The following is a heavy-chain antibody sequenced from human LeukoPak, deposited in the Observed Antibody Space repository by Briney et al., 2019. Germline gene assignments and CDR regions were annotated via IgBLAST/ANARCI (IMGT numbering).Heavy chain of an antibody. Sequence: ASVKVSCKASGYTFTGYYMHWVRQAPGRGLEWMGWINPNSGATKYAQKFQGRVTMTRDTSISTAYMEVSRLRFDDTAVYYCARDGGWCQLLWWFDPWGQGTLVTVSS. V-gene: IGHV1-2*02. CDR1: GYTFTGYY. CDR3: ARDGGWCQLLWWFDP. D-gene: IGHD2-2*01. J-gene: IGHJ5*02. CDR2: INPNSGAT.